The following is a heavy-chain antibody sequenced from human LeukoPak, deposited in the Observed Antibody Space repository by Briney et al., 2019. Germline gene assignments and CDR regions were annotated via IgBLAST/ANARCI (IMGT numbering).Heavy chain of an antibody. Sequence: SETLSLTCAVYGGSFSDYYWTWIRQPPGKGLEWIGEINHRGSTHYNPSLKSRVTISVDTSKKQFSLKLSSVTAADTAVYYCARDLGGIYFDYWGQGTLVTVSS. CDR2: INHRGST. CDR1: GGSFSDYY. J-gene: IGHJ4*02. CDR3: ARDLGGIYFDY. D-gene: IGHD1-26*01. V-gene: IGHV4-34*01.